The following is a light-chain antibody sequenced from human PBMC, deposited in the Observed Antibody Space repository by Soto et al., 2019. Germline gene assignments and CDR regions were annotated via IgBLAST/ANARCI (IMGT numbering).Light chain of an antibody. J-gene: IGKJ1*01. CDR2: GAS. Sequence: EIVMTQSPATLSVSPGERVTLSRRASQSVTNYLAWYQQKPGQAPRLLIYGASNRATGIPDRFSGSGSGTDFTLTISRLEPEDFAVYYCQQYGSSGTFGQGTKVDIK. CDR3: QQYGSSGT. CDR1: QSVTNY. V-gene: IGKV3-20*01.